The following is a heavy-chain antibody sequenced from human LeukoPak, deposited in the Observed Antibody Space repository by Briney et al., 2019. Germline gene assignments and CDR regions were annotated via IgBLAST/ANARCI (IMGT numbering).Heavy chain of an antibody. CDR3: ARAMIVVVNWFDP. V-gene: IGHV1-2*02. CDR2: INPNSGGT. CDR1: GYTFTGYY. D-gene: IGHD3-22*01. J-gene: IGHJ5*02. Sequence: ASVKVSCKASGYTFTGYYMHWVRQAPGQGLEWMGWINPNSGGTNYAQKSQGRVTMTRDTSISTAYMELSRLRSDDTAVYYCARAMIVVVNWFDPWGQGTLVTVSS.